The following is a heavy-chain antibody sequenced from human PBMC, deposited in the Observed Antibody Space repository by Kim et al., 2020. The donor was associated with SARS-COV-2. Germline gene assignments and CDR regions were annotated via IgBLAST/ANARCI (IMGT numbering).Heavy chain of an antibody. CDR1: GFTFSSYA. CDR2: ISGSGGST. J-gene: IGHJ6*02. V-gene: IGHV3-23*01. D-gene: IGHD4-17*01. CDR3: AKASAYGDYGFRYYGMDV. Sequence: GGSLRLSCAASGFTFSSYAMSWVRQAPGKGLEWVSAISGSGGSTYYADSVKGRFTISRDNSKNTLYLQMNSLRAEDTAVYYCAKASAYGDYGFRYYGMDVWGQGTTVTVSS.